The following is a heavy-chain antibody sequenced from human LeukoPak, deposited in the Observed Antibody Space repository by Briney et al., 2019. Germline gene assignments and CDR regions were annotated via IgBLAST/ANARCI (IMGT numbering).Heavy chain of an antibody. J-gene: IGHJ4*02. CDR3: ARGEHSVDS. CDR1: GGAIRSHY. Sequence: PSETLSLTCTVSGGAIRSHYWNWIRQPAGKGLEWIGRNYSSGYTNDNPFLKSRITMSVDMSKNQFSLRLNSVTAADTAVYYCARGEHSVDSWGQGMLVTVSS. CDR2: NYSSGYT. V-gene: IGHV4-4*07. D-gene: IGHD1/OR15-1a*01.